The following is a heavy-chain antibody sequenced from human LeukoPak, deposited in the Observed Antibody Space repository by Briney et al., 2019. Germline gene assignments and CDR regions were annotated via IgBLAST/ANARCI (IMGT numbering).Heavy chain of an antibody. J-gene: IGHJ4*02. D-gene: IGHD1-1*01. CDR3: ATQLERQVY. CDR2: TYYRSKWYS. Sequence: SQTLSLTCVISGDSVSSNNAAWNWIRQSPSRGLEWLGRTYYRSKWYSYYAVSVKSRIIINPDTSKNQFSLQLNSVTPEDTAVYYCATQLERQVYWGQGTLVTVSS. V-gene: IGHV6-1*01. CDR1: GDSVSSNNAA.